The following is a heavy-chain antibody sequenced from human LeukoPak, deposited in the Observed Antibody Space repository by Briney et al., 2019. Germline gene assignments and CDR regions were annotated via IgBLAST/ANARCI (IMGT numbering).Heavy chain of an antibody. CDR1: GGSFSGYY. Sequence: SETLSLTCAVYGGSFSGYYWSWLRQPPGKGLEWIGEINHSGSTNYNPSLKSRVTISVDTSKNQFSLKLSSVTAADTAVYYCARGRRKYCSSTSCPPNYYYYGMDVWGQGTTVTVSS. V-gene: IGHV4-34*01. D-gene: IGHD2-2*01. CDR3: ARGRRKYCSSTSCPPNYYYYGMDV. J-gene: IGHJ6*02. CDR2: INHSGST.